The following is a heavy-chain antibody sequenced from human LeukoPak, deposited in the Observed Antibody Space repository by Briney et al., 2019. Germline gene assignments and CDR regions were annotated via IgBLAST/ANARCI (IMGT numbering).Heavy chain of an antibody. V-gene: IGHV3-64D*06. CDR1: GFTFSSYA. Sequence: GGSLRLSCSASGFTFSSYAMHWVRQAPGKGLEYVSAISSNGGSTYYADSVKGRFTISRDNSKNTLYLQVSSLRAEDTAVYYCVKVRSYYRVSNFDYWGQGTLVTVSS. D-gene: IGHD1-26*01. J-gene: IGHJ4*02. CDR3: VKVRSYYRVSNFDY. CDR2: ISSNGGST.